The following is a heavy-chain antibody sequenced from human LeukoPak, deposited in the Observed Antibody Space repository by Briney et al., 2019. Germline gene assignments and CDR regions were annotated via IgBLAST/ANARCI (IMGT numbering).Heavy chain of an antibody. Sequence: PGGSLRLSCAASGFTFSSYSMNWVRQAPGKGVEGVSYISSSSSTIYYADSVKGRFTISRDNAKNSLYLQMNSLRAEDTAVYYCARGYCTNGVCYWDYFDYWGQGTLVTVSS. J-gene: IGHJ4*02. CDR3: ARGYCTNGVCYWDYFDY. D-gene: IGHD2-8*01. CDR1: GFTFSSYS. V-gene: IGHV3-48*04. CDR2: ISSSSSTI.